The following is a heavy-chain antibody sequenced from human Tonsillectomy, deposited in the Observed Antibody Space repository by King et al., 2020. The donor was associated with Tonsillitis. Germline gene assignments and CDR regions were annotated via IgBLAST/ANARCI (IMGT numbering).Heavy chain of an antibody. V-gene: IGHV3-7*03. CDR2: IRQDGSET. J-gene: IGHJ4*01. D-gene: IGHD6-19*01. CDR3: AKHGWYHFDY. Sequence: VQLVESGGGLVHPGGSLRLSCEASGFTFSSYWMGWVRQAPGKGLEWVGNIRQDGSETLYVDSVKGRFTISRDNAKNPLYLQMNSLRAEDTAVYYCAKHGWYHFDYWGHGTLVTVSS. CDR1: GFTFSSYW.